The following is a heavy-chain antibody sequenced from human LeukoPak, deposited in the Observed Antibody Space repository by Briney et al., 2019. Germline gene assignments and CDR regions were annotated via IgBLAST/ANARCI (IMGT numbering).Heavy chain of an antibody. J-gene: IGHJ4*02. D-gene: IGHD5-12*01. CDR2: IWYDGSNK. V-gene: IGHV3-33*01. CDR3: ARGFDSGYDFGY. CDR1: GFTFSTYG. Sequence: PGRSLRLSCAASGFTFSTYGMHWVRQAPGKGLEWVAVIWYDGSNKYYKDSVRGRFTISRDNSRNTLYLQMNSLRAEDTAVYYCARGFDSGYDFGYWGQGTLVTVSS.